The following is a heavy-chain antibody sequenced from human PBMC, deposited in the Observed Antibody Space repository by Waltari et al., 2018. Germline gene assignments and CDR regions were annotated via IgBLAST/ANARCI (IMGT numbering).Heavy chain of an antibody. J-gene: IGHJ6*02. Sequence: QVQLVESGGGVVQPGRSLRLSCEASGFGLKNYGIHWVRQAPGKGLESVAVFWYDGSNKFYAESVKGRFTISRDNSENTVYLQMKSLRVEDTAVYYCARDDHGDYEYYGMDVWGPGTTVTVSS. CDR2: FWYDGSNK. V-gene: IGHV3-33*01. CDR3: ARDDHGDYEYYGMDV. CDR1: GFGLKNYG. D-gene: IGHD4-17*01.